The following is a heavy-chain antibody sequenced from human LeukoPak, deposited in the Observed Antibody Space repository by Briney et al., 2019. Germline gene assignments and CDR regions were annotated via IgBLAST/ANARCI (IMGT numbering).Heavy chain of an antibody. Sequence: SETLSLTCTVSGGSIRSYYWSWIRQPPGKGLEWIGYIYYSGSTNYNPSLKSRVTISVDTSKNQFSLKLSSVTAADTAVYYCARASYSGYDYAFDYWGQGTLVTVSS. V-gene: IGHV4-59*01. D-gene: IGHD5-12*01. CDR2: IYYSGST. J-gene: IGHJ4*02. CDR1: GGSIRSYY. CDR3: ARASYSGYDYAFDY.